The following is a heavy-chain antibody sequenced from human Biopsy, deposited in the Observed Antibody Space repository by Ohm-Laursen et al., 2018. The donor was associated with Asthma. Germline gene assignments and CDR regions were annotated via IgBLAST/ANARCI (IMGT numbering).Heavy chain of an antibody. Sequence: PSETLSLTCTVGGAYIGSRDHHWSWIRQSPGTGLEWIGFVFWSGTTHYNRSLERRLSISIDMTRNEFSMTLRSVTAADTAVYFCARVASYGDLYFGIDVWGPGTTVSVS. V-gene: IGHV4-30-4*01. CDR3: ARVASYGDLYFGIDV. D-gene: IGHD4-17*01. J-gene: IGHJ6*02. CDR1: GAYIGSRDHH. CDR2: VFWSGTT.